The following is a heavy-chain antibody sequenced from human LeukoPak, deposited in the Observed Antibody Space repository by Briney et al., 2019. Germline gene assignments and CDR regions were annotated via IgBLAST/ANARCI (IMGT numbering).Heavy chain of an antibody. D-gene: IGHD2-15*01. CDR2: ISSSSSYT. V-gene: IGHV3-11*05. CDR3: ARGYCSGGSCYRYYYYYGMDV. Sequence: GGSLRLSCAASGFTFSDYYMSWIRQAPGKGLEWVSYISSSSSYTNYADSVKGRFTISRDNAKNSLYLQMNSLRVEDTAVYYCARGYCSGGSCYRYYYYYGMDVWGQGTTVTVSS. J-gene: IGHJ6*02. CDR1: GFTFSDYY.